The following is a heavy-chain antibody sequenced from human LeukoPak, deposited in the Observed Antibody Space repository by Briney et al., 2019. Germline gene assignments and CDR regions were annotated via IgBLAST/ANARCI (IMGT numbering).Heavy chain of an antibody. CDR2: INPSGGST. Sequence: ASVKVSCKASGGTFTSYYMHWVRQAPGQGLEWMGIINPSGGSTSYAQKFQGRVTMTRDTSTSTVYMELSSLRSEDTAVYYCARAGGRGSSWHSGGYDAFDIWGQGTMVTVSS. D-gene: IGHD6-13*01. CDR3: ARAGGRGSSWHSGGYDAFDI. CDR1: GGTFTSYY. V-gene: IGHV1-46*01. J-gene: IGHJ3*02.